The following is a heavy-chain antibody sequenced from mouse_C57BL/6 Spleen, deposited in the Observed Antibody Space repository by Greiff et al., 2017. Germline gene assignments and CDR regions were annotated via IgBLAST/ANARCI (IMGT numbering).Heavy chain of an antibody. CDR3: ASPLITTVVATWYFDV. CDR1: GFTFSDYG. Sequence: EVHLVESGGGLVKPGGSLKLSCAASGFTFSDYGMHWVRQAPEKGPEWVAYISSGSSTIYYADTVKGRFTISRDNAKNTLFLQMTSLRSEDTAMYYCASPLITTVVATWYFDVWGTGTTVTVSS. V-gene: IGHV5-17*01. D-gene: IGHD1-1*01. J-gene: IGHJ1*03. CDR2: ISSGSSTI.